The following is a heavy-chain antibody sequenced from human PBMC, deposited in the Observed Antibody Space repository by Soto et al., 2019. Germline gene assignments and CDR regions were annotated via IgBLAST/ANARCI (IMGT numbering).Heavy chain of an antibody. CDR1: GFTFSSYG. CDR2: ISYDGSNK. D-gene: IGHD2-15*01. Sequence: PGGSLRLSCAASGFTFSSYGMHWVRQAPGKGLEWVAVISYDGSNKYYADSVKGRFTISSDNSKNTLYLQMNSLRAEDTAVYYWPKSTSIRYCSVGSCYSEDYSYYMDVWRKGTTVTVSS. V-gene: IGHV3-30*18. J-gene: IGHJ6*03. CDR3: PKSTSIRYCSVGSCYSEDYSYYMDV.